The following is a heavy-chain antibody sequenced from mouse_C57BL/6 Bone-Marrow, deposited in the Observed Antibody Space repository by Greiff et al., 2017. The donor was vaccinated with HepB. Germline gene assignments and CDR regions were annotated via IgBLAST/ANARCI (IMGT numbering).Heavy chain of an antibody. D-gene: IGHD3-1*01. J-gene: IGHJ2*01. CDR1: GFAFTDYL. CDR3: ARVMGGLPDYFDY. CDR2: INPGSGGT. V-gene: IGHV1-54*01. Sequence: QVQLLQSGAELVRPGTSVKVSCKASGFAFTDYLIEWVRQRPGQGLEWVAVINPGSGGTNYNEKFKGKATLTADNSSSTAYMQSSSLTSEDAAVYFCARVMGGLPDYFDYWGQGTTLTVSS.